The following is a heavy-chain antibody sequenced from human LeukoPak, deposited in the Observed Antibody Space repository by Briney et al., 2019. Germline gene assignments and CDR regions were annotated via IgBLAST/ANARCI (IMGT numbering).Heavy chain of an antibody. CDR2: IHHSGST. Sequence: SETLSLTCTVSGVSISSYYWSWIRQPPGKGLEWIGYIHHSGSTNYNPSLKSRVTISVGTSKNQFSLKLSSVTAADTAVYYCARVAGKPIGGYFDYWGQGALVTVSS. V-gene: IGHV4-59*08. CDR1: GVSISSYY. J-gene: IGHJ4*02. CDR3: ARVAGKPIGGYFDY. D-gene: IGHD1-26*01.